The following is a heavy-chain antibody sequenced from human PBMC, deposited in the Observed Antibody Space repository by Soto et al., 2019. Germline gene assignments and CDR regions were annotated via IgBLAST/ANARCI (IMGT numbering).Heavy chain of an antibody. Sequence: PAATLFLTCTASGTSISSYYWSWLRPPPGKGLERIGYISYSGSTNYNPTLQSRVTISIDTSKNPFYLKLSSVTAAVTAVYYCAATNNSNRVIYDYDYFVDVWGKGTTVTVSS. CDR1: GTSISSYY. CDR2: ISYSGST. J-gene: IGHJ6*03. D-gene: IGHD4-4*01. V-gene: IGHV4-59*03. CDR3: AATNNSNRVIYDYDYFVDV.